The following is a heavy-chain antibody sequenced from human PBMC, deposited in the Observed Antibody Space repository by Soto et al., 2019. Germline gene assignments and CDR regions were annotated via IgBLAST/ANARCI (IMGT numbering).Heavy chain of an antibody. V-gene: IGHV3-23*01. CDR1: GFIFSSCG. Sequence: PGGSLRLCCATSGFIFSSCGMNWVRQAPGKGLEWVTGISARGGDTSYTDSVKGRFTISRDNSKDTLYLQMNGLRAEDTALYYCAKSFSRAHYYVLDVRGQGTTGPV. D-gene: IGHD2-2*01. CDR2: ISARGGDT. J-gene: IGHJ6*02. CDR3: AKSFSRAHYYVLDV.